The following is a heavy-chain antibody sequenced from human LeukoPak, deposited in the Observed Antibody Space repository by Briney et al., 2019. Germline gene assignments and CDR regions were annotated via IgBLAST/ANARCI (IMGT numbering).Heavy chain of an antibody. Sequence: SETLSLTCTVSGDSISSYYWSWIRQPPGKGLEWIGYIYYSGSTNYNPSLKSRVTISVDTSKNQFSLKLSSVTAADTAVYYCARGYSTFDYWGQGTLVTVSS. J-gene: IGHJ4*02. CDR3: ARGYSTFDY. CDR1: GDSISSYY. CDR2: IYYSGST. D-gene: IGHD6-13*01. V-gene: IGHV4-59*01.